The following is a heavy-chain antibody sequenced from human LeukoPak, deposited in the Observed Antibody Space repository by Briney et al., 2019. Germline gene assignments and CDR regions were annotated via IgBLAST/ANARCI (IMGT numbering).Heavy chain of an antibody. CDR1: GYTFTGYY. Sequence: ASVKVSCKASGYTFTGYYMHWVRQAPGQGLEWMGRINPNSGGTNYAQKFQGRVTMTRDTSISTAYMELSRLRSDDTAVYYCARDRPYTISWFRGHYFDYWGQGALVTVSS. J-gene: IGHJ4*02. V-gene: IGHV1-2*06. CDR3: ARDRPYTISWFRGHYFDY. CDR2: INPNSGGT. D-gene: IGHD6-13*01.